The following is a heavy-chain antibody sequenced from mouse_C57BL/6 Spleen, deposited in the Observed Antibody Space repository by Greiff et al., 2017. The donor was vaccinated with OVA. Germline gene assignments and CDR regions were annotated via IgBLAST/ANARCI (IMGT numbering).Heavy chain of an antibody. J-gene: IGHJ1*03. CDR1: GYTFTDYY. Sequence: EVQLQQSGPELVKPGASVKISCKASGYTFTDYYMNWVKQSHGKSLEWIGDINPNNGGTSYNQKFKGKATLTVDKSSSTAYMELRSLTSEDSAVYYCARFTITTVVEGYFDVWGTGTTVTVSS. V-gene: IGHV1-26*01. CDR2: INPNNGGT. CDR3: ARFTITTVVEGYFDV. D-gene: IGHD1-1*01.